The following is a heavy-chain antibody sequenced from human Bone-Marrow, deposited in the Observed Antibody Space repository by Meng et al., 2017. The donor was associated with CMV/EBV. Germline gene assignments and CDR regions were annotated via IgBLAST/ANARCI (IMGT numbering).Heavy chain of an antibody. CDR3: ARDRRAARPNIDY. CDR1: GFTFSSNY. Sequence: GESLKISCAASGFTFSSNYMSWVRQAPGKGLEWVSVIYSGGSTYYADSVKGRFTISRDNSKNTLYLQMNSLRAEDTAVYYCARDRRAARPNIDYWGQGTLVTVSS. V-gene: IGHV3-66*02. J-gene: IGHJ4*02. CDR2: IYSGGST. D-gene: IGHD6-6*01.